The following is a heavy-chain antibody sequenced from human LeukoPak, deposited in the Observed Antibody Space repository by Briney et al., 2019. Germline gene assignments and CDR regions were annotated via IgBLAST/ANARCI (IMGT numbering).Heavy chain of an antibody. V-gene: IGHV3-33*01. CDR2: IWYDGSNL. Sequence: GGSLRLSCAASGFPFSSYGMHWVRQAPGKGLEWVALIWYDGSNLYYADSVKGRFTISKDSSKNTLYLHMNSLRADDTAVYYCARDKNYYGSGSPSLDAFDIWGQGTMVTVSS. CDR1: GFPFSSYG. D-gene: IGHD3-10*01. CDR3: ARDKNYYGSGSPSLDAFDI. J-gene: IGHJ3*02.